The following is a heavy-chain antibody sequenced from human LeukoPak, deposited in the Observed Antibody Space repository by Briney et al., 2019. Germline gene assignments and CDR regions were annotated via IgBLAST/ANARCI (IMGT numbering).Heavy chain of an antibody. CDR2: ISGYNGNT. Sequence: ASVKVSSKASGYTFTTSGIGWVRQAPGQGLEWMGWISGYNGNTNYAQKFQGRVTMTTDTSTSTAYMELRSLRSDDTAVYYCARTSHESVLYWYDRRGQGTLVNVSS. V-gene: IGHV1-18*01. D-gene: IGHD3-16*01. CDR3: ARTSHESVLYWYDR. CDR1: GYTFTTSG. J-gene: IGHJ5*02.